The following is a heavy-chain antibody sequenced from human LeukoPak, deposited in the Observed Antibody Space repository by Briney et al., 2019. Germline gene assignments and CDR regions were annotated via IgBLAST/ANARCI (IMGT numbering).Heavy chain of an antibody. CDR3: AKPSGWYDY. V-gene: IGHV3-23*01. J-gene: IGHJ4*02. CDR1: GFIFSSFG. Sequence: GGSLRLSCAASGFIFSSFGMSWVRQAPGKGLEWVSVITASGSTTYYSDSVKGRFTISRDNARNTLFLQMNSLRAEDTAIYYCAKPSGWYDYWGQGTLVIVSS. CDR2: ITASGSTT. D-gene: IGHD6-19*01.